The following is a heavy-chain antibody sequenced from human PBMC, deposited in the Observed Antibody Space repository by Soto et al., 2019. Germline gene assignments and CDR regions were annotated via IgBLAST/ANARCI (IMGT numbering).Heavy chain of an antibody. D-gene: IGHD3-9*01. CDR2: IKQDGSEK. Sequence: PGGSLRLSCAASGFTFSSYWMSWVRQAPGKGLEWVANIKQDGSEKYYVDSVKGRFTISRDNAKNSLYLQMNSLRAEDTAVYYCAARNYDILTGSAFDIWGQGTMVTV. CDR1: GFTFSSYW. V-gene: IGHV3-7*01. CDR3: AARNYDILTGSAFDI. J-gene: IGHJ3*02.